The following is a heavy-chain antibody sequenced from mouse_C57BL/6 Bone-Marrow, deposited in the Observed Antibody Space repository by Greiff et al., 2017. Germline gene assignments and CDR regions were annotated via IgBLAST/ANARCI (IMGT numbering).Heavy chain of an antibody. CDR3: AYYSNYGYFDV. V-gene: IGHV1-81*01. Sequence: VQLQQSGAELARPGASVKLSCKASGYTFTSYGISWVKQRTGQGLEWIGEIYPRSGNTYYNEKFKGRATLTADKSSSTAYMELRSLTSEDSAVYFCAYYSNYGYFDVWGTGTTVTVSS. D-gene: IGHD2-5*01. CDR2: IYPRSGNT. CDR1: GYTFTSYG. J-gene: IGHJ1*03.